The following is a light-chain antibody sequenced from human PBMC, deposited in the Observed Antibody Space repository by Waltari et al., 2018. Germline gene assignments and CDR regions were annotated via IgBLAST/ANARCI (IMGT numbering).Light chain of an antibody. J-gene: IGLJ2*01. V-gene: IGLV1-47*01. CDR3: ASWDDSLSVVL. CDR2: RNN. Sequence: QSVMTQPPSASETPGQRVTISCSGSSSNIGSNYVYWYQQFPGTGTKLLIQRNNQRPSGVPDRFSGSTSRTSASLAISGLRSEDDAEYYCASWDDSLSVVLFGGGTKLTVL. CDR1: SSNIGSNY.